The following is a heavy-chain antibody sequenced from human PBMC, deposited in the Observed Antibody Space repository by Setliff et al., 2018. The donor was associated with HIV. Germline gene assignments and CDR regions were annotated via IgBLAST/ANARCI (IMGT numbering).Heavy chain of an antibody. D-gene: IGHD4-17*01. CDR2: INHSGST. J-gene: IGHJ4*02. V-gene: IGHV4-34*01. CDR1: GGSFSGYY. Sequence: SETLSLTCAVYGGSFSGYYWSWIRQPPGKGLEWIGEINHSGSTNYNPSLKSRVTISLDTSNNQFSLKLSSVTAADTAVYYCAGGDLYGDYAFSYWGQGTLVTVSS. CDR3: AGGDLYGDYAFSY.